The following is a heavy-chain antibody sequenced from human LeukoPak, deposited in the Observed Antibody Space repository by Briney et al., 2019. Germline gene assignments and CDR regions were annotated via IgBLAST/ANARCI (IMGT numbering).Heavy chain of an antibody. CDR3: ARGLREAAAGGKWSY. D-gene: IGHD6-13*01. V-gene: IGHV4-34*01. Sequence: SETLSLTCAVYGGSFSGYYWSWIRQPPGKGLEWIGEINHSGSTNYNPSLKSRVTISVDTSKNQFSLKLSSVTAADTAVYYCARGLREAAAGGKWSYWGQGTLVTVSS. CDR2: INHSGST. CDR1: GGSFSGYY. J-gene: IGHJ4*02.